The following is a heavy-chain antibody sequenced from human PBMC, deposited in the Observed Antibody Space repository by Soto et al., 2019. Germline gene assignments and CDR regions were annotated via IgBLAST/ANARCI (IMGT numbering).Heavy chain of an antibody. D-gene: IGHD3-22*01. CDR3: ARDPPQLYYDSSGYDASYYGMDV. J-gene: IGHJ6*02. Sequence: SETLSLTCTVSGGSITRGDYYWSWLRQPPGKGLEWIGYIYYRAMPYYNPSLKSRVTISVDKSKNQFSLKLSSVTAADTAVYYCARDPPQLYYDSSGYDASYYGMDVWGQWT. CDR2: IYYRAMP. V-gene: IGHV4-30-4*01. CDR1: GGSITRGDYY.